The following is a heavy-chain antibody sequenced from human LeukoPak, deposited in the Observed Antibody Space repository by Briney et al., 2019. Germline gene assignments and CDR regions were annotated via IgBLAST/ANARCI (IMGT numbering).Heavy chain of an antibody. J-gene: IGHJ6*03. Sequence: QTGGCLRLSSAAPRFTFSNYVMTWVRQALRKGLEWGSAIIGSGASTYYAVCVQGRFTISQDNCKSTQYLQMNGLRAEDTAVYCCAIGSPASLDYCMDVWGKGPTVTVS. V-gene: IGHV3-23*01. CDR3: AIGSPASLDYCMDV. CDR2: IIGSGAST. D-gene: IGHD6-25*01. CDR1: RFTFSNYV.